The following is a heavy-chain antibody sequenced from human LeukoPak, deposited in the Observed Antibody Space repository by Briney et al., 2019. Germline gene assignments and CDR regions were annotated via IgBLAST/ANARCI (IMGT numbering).Heavy chain of an antibody. V-gene: IGHV3-21*01. J-gene: IGHJ3*01. CDR3: ARGDGATPPDAFDV. CDR1: GFTFHTYW. D-gene: IGHD3-10*01. Sequence: GGSLRLSCTASGFTFHTYWMSWVRQAPGKGLQWVSSISSGSTYIYYADSVKGRFTISRDNTKNSLYLQMNSLRGEDTAVYYCARGDGATPPDAFDVWGQGTMVTVSS. CDR2: ISSGSTYI.